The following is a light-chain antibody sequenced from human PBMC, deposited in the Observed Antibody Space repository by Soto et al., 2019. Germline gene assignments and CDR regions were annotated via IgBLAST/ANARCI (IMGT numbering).Light chain of an antibody. CDR2: DVS. V-gene: IGLV2-14*01. J-gene: IGLJ1*01. CDR1: SGDVGGYNY. CDR3: SSYTSSSTF. Sequence: QSALTQPAPVSGSPGQSIPLPCTGTSGDVGGYNYVSWYQQHPGKAPKLMIYDVSNRPSGVSNRFSGSKSGNTASLTISGLQAEDEADYYCSSYTSSSTFFGTGTKVTVL.